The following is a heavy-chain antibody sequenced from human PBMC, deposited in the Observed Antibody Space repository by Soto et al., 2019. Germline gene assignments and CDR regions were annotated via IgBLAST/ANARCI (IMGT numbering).Heavy chain of an antibody. CDR3: ARVFGSYSSSFLDRPPPRAMHV. CDR1: GYTFTSYG. D-gene: IGHD6-6*01. Sequence: ASVKVSCKASGYTFTSYGISWVLQAPGQGLEWMGWISAYNGNTNYAQKLQGRVTMTTDTSTSTAYMELRSLRSDDTAVYYCARVFGSYSSSFLDRPPPRAMHVCGQGPTLTVS. J-gene: IGHJ6*02. CDR2: ISAYNGNT. V-gene: IGHV1-18*04.